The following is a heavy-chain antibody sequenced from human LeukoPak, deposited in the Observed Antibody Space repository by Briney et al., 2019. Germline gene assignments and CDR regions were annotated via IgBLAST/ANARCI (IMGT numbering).Heavy chain of an antibody. CDR3: ARTFGVSAGVKDYYYGMDV. CDR1: GFTVSSNY. J-gene: IGHJ6*02. D-gene: IGHD3-16*01. CDR2: IYSGGST. Sequence: PGGSLRLSCAASGFTVSSNYMSWVRQAPGKGLEWVSVIYSGGSTYYADSVKGRFTISRDNSKNTLYLQMNSLRAEDTAVYYCARTFGVSAGVKDYYYGMDVWGQGTTVTVSS. V-gene: IGHV3-66*01.